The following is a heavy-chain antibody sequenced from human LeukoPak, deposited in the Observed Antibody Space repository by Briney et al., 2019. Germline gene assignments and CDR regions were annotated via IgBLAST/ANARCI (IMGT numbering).Heavy chain of an antibody. CDR2: IRYDGSNK. CDR3: AKDTIVLRSRALISSSWYTLPGY. Sequence: PGRSLRLSCAASGFTFSSYGMHWVRQAPGKGLEWVAFIRYDGSNKYYADSVKGRFTISRDNSKNTLYLQMNSLRAEDTAVYYCAKDTIVLRSRALISSSWYTLPGYWGQGTLVTVSS. J-gene: IGHJ4*02. V-gene: IGHV3-30*02. D-gene: IGHD6-13*01. CDR1: GFTFSSYG.